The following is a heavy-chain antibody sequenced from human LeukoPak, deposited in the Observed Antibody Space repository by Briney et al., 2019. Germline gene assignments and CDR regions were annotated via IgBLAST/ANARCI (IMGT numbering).Heavy chain of an antibody. V-gene: IGHV3-48*03. CDR2: ISSSGSTI. Sequence: GGSLRLSCAASGFTFSSYEMNWVRQAPGKGLEWVSYISSSGSTIYYADSVKGRFTISRDNAKNSLYLQMNSLRAEDTAVYYCARSPIGGIPHFDHWGQGTLVTVSS. CDR1: GFTFSSYE. CDR3: ARSPIGGIPHFDH. J-gene: IGHJ4*02. D-gene: IGHD1-14*01.